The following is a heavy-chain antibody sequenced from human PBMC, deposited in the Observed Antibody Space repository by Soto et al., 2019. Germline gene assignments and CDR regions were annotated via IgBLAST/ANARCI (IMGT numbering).Heavy chain of an antibody. CDR2: ISSSSSTI. V-gene: IGHV3-48*01. Sequence: GGSLRLSCAASGFTFSSYSMNWVRQAPGKGLEWVSYISSSSSTIYYADSVKGRFTISRDNAKNSLYLQMNSLRAEDTAVYYCARDLSTGVTTPRGVFGPWGQGTLVTVSS. CDR3: ARDLSTGVTTPRGVFGP. D-gene: IGHD4-4*01. CDR1: GFTFSSYS. J-gene: IGHJ5*02.